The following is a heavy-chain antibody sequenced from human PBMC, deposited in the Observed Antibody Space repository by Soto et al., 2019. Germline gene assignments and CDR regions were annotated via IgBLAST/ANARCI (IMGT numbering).Heavy chain of an antibody. CDR3: ARASSGSYPHFDS. J-gene: IGHJ4*02. Sequence: GGSLRLSCAASGFTFTDHYMDWLRQAPGKGLEWVGRSRNMANSYTTEYAASVKGRFTVSRDPSQNTLFLQMNSLKTDDTAVYYCARASSGSYPHFDSWGQGTQVPSPQ. CDR2: SRNMANSYTT. V-gene: IGHV3-72*01. CDR1: GFTFTDHY. D-gene: IGHD3-22*01.